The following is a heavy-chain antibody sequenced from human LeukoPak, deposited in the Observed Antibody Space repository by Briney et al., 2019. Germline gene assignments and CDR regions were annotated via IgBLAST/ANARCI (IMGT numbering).Heavy chain of an antibody. CDR2: IKQDGSEK. V-gene: IGHV3-7*01. D-gene: IGHD2/OR15-2a*01. CDR1: GFTFSSYW. J-gene: IGHJ6*03. CDR3: ARESKNSFYCYYYYMDV. Sequence: GGSLRLSCAASGFTFSSYWMSWVRQAPGKGLEWVANIKQDGSEKYYADSVKGRFTISRDNAKNTLYLQMNSLRAEDTAVYYCARESKNSFYCYYYYMDVWGKGTTATVSS.